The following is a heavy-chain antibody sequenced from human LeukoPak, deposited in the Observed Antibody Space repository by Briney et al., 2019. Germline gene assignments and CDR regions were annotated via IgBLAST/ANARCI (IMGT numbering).Heavy chain of an antibody. V-gene: IGHV3-74*01. J-gene: IGHJ4*01. CDR3: VRDNAYTFDY. Sequence: GGSLRLSCAISGFKFNSYWMNWVRQVPGKGLVWVAHINTHGNTANYADSVKGRFTISRDNAKSTLYLQMNSLRAEDTAIYYCVRDNAYTFDYWGHGTLVTVSS. CDR1: GFKFNSYW. D-gene: IGHD5-24*01. CDR2: INTHGNTA.